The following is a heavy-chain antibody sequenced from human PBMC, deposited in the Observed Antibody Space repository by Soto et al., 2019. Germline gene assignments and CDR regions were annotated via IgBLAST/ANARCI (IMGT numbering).Heavy chain of an antibody. CDR2: IKQDGSEK. V-gene: IGHV3-7*01. D-gene: IGHD2-21*02. Sequence: EVQLVESGGGLVEPGGSLRLSCAASGFTFSRYDIHWVRQAPGKGLEWVANIKQDGSEKYYVDSVKGRFTISRDNAKNSLYLQMNSLRAEDTAVYYCARDRFVTVFNRRYGMDVWGQGTTVTVSS. CDR3: ARDRFVTVFNRRYGMDV. J-gene: IGHJ6*02. CDR1: GFTFSRYD.